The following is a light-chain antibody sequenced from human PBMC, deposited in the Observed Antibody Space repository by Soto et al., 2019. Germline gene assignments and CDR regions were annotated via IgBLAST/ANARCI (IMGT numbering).Light chain of an antibody. CDR2: AAS. J-gene: IGKJ4*01. V-gene: IGKV1-9*01. Sequence: DIQMTQSPSTLSSSLGDRVTITCRASQGISSNLAWYQQKPGKAPKLLIYAASTLQSGVPSRFSGIGSGTDFTLTINSLQAEDFATYDGQQTRSYTSTFGGGTKVDIK. CDR3: QQTRSYTST. CDR1: QGISSN.